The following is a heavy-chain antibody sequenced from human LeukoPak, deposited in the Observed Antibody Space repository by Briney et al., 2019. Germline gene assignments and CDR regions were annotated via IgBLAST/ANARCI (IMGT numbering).Heavy chain of an antibody. Sequence: SETLSLTCAVYGVSFSDYYWSWIRQPPGKGLEWIGYIYYSGSTYYNPSLKSRVTISVDTSKNQFSLKLSSVTAADTAVYYCARLGGSGSYYNVIHYYYGMDVWGQGTTVTVSS. V-gene: IGHV4-34*09. CDR3: ARLGGSGSYYNVIHYYYGMDV. CDR1: GVSFSDYY. D-gene: IGHD3-10*01. CDR2: IYYSGST. J-gene: IGHJ6*02.